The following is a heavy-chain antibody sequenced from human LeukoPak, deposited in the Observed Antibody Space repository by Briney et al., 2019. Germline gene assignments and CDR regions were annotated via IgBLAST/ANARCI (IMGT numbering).Heavy chain of an antibody. CDR1: GGTFSSYA. CDR2: IIPIFGTA. Sequence: ASVKVSCKASGGTFSSYAISWVRQAPGQGLEWMGGIIPIFGTANYAQKFQGRVTITADESTSTAYMELSSLRSEDTAVYYCARINGSYDWFDPWGQGTLVTVSS. J-gene: IGHJ5*02. CDR3: ARINGSYDWFDP. V-gene: IGHV1-69*01. D-gene: IGHD1-26*01.